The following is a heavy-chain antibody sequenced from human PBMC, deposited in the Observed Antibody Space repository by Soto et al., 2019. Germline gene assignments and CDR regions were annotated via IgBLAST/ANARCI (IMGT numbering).Heavy chain of an antibody. CDR1: GGSISSGGYS. Sequence: PSETLSLTCAVSGGSISSGGYSWSWIRQPPGKGLEWIGYIYHSGSTYYNPSLKSRVTISVDTSKNQFSLKLTSVTPADTAIYYCARVKRSTSRLDPWGQGTLVTVSS. V-gene: IGHV4-30-2*01. CDR2: IYHSGST. D-gene: IGHD1-26*01. J-gene: IGHJ5*02. CDR3: ARVKRSTSRLDP.